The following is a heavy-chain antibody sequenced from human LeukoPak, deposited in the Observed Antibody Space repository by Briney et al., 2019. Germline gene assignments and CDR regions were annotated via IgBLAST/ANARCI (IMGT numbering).Heavy chain of an antibody. Sequence: ASVKVSCKASGYTFTCCYMHWVRQAPGQGREWMGCMNPDNGVTGYAQRFQGRVTMTRDTSVNTAYMHLSSLKSDDTAIYFCARDPGFLQSDYWGQGTLVTVPS. CDR1: GYTFTCCY. D-gene: IGHD5-24*01. V-gene: IGHV1-2*02. J-gene: IGHJ4*02. CDR2: MNPDNGVT. CDR3: ARDPGFLQSDY.